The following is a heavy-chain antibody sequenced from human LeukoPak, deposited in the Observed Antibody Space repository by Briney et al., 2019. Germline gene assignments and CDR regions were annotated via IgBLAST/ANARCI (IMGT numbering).Heavy chain of an antibody. CDR2: TIPTLGIA. J-gene: IGHJ4*02. V-gene: IGHV1-69*04. CDR3: ARANVYYYDSSGYYEFDY. CDR1: GGTFSSYA. Sequence: SVKVSCKASGGTFSSYAISWVRQAPGQGLEWMGRTIPTLGIANYAQKFQGRVTITADKSTSTAYMELSSLRSEDTAVYYCARANVYYYDSSGYYEFDYWGQGTLVTVSS. D-gene: IGHD3-22*01.